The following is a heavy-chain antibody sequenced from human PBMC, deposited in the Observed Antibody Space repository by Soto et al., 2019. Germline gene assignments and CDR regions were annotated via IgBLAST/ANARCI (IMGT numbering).Heavy chain of an antibody. CDR3: AKRIGDDWGVGHAFDV. CDR1: RFTFSNYA. V-gene: IGHV3-23*01. CDR2: ISGSGGST. J-gene: IGHJ3*01. Sequence: PGRSLRLSCAASRFTFSNYAMSWVRQAAGKGPEWVSVISGSGGSTYYADSVKGRFTISRDNSKNTLYRQMSSLRAEDTAVYFCAKRIGDDWGVGHAFDVWGQGTMVTVSS. D-gene: IGHD3-16*01.